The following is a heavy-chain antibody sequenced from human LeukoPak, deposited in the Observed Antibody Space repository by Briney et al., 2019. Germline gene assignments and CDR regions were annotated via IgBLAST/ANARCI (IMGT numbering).Heavy chain of an antibody. CDR3: AREPDY. Sequence: PSQTLSLTCTVSGDSFSSGTYFWSWIRQPPGKGLEWIGCIYHSGSTYYNPSLESRLTVSIDTSKNQFSLKLRSVTAADTAVYYCAREPDYWGQGTLVTVSS. V-gene: IGHV4-30-2*01. CDR2: IYHSGST. J-gene: IGHJ4*02. CDR1: GDSFSSGTYF.